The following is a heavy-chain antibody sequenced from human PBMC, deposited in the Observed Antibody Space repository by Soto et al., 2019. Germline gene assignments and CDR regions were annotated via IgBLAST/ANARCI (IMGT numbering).Heavy chain of an antibody. CDR1: GGSISSSNW. J-gene: IGHJ4*02. CDR2: IYHSGST. Sequence: SETLSLTCAVSGGSISSSNWWSWVRQPPGKGLEWIGEIYHSGSTNYNPSLKSRVTISVDKSKNQFSLKLSSVTAADTAVYYCARGAYYDFWSGYPKFDYWGQGTLVTVSS. D-gene: IGHD3-3*01. CDR3: ARGAYYDFWSGYPKFDY. V-gene: IGHV4-4*02.